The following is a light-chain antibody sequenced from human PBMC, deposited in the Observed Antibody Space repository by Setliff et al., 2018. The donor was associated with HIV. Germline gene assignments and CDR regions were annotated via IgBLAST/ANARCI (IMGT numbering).Light chain of an antibody. Sequence: QSALTQPASVSGSPGQSISISCTGSSNNIGGYNYVSWYQQHPGKAPKLMIYEVSHRPSGVSNRFSGSKSGNTASLTISGLQAEDEADYYCSSYTSSSTLNYVFGTGTKVTVL. J-gene: IGLJ1*01. V-gene: IGLV2-14*01. CDR2: EVS. CDR3: SSYTSSSTLNYV. CDR1: SNNIGGYNY.